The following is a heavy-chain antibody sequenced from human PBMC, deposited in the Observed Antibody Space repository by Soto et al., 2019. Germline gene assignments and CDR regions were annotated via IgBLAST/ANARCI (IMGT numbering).Heavy chain of an antibody. Sequence: QVQLVQSGAEVKKPGSSVKVSCKASGGTFSNFALISWVRQAPGQGLEWMGGIIPIDATVNYAQKFQGRITLTADESTTTAYMDLGRLSSEDTAVYFSAREFIGFCYTYGDVWGQGTTVTVSS. CDR1: GGTFSNFA. CDR3: AREFIGFCYTYGDV. CDR2: IIPIDATV. J-gene: IGHJ6*01. D-gene: IGHD2-15*01. V-gene: IGHV1-69*12.